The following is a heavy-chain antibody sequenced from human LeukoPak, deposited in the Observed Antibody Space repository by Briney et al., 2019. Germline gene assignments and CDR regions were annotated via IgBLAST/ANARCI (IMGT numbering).Heavy chain of an antibody. CDR3: ARGSPYYDSSGYYYVDY. J-gene: IGHJ4*02. Sequence: PSETLSPTCAVYGGSFSGYYWSWIRQPPGKGLEWIGEINHSGSTNYNPSLKSRVTISVDTSKNQFSLKLSSVTAADTAVYYCARGSPYYDSSGYYYVDYWGQGTLVTVSS. V-gene: IGHV4-34*01. CDR2: INHSGST. D-gene: IGHD3-22*01. CDR1: GGSFSGYY.